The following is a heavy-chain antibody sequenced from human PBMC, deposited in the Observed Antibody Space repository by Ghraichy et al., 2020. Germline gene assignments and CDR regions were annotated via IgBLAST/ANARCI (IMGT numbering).Heavy chain of an antibody. CDR1: GGSFSGYY. J-gene: IGHJ6*02. D-gene: IGHD6-6*01. CDR2: INHSGST. Sequence: SETLSLTCAVYGGSFSGYYWSWIRQPPGKGLEWIGEINHSGSTNYNPSLKSRVTISVDTSKNQFSLKLSSVTAADTAVYYCARGPVGSSSLYYYYYYGMDVWGQGTTVTVSS. CDR3: ARGPVGSSSLYYYYYYGMDV. V-gene: IGHV4-34*01.